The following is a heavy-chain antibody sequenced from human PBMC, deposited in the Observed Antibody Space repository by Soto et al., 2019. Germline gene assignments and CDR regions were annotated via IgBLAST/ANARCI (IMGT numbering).Heavy chain of an antibody. CDR3: ATTSDFWSGYPPNGMDV. D-gene: IGHD3-3*01. J-gene: IGHJ6*02. V-gene: IGHV3-11*06. CDR1: GFTFSDYY. Sequence: QVQLVESGGGLVKPGGSLRLSCAASGFTFSDYYMSWIRQAPGKGLEWVSYISSSSSYTNYADSVKGRFTISRDNAKNSLYLQMNSLRAEDTAVYYCATTSDFWSGYPPNGMDVWGQGTTVTVSS. CDR2: ISSSSSYT.